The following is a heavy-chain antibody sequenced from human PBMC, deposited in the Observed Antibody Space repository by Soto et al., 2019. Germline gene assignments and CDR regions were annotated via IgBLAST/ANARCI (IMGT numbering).Heavy chain of an antibody. CDR2: ISWNSGSI. D-gene: IGHD6-25*01. J-gene: IGHJ6*03. V-gene: IGHV3-9*01. CDR1: GFTFDDYA. CDR3: AKDSPPRLRAAYYYMGV. Sequence: PGGSLRLSCAASGFTFDDYAMHWVRQAPGKGLEWVSGISWNSGSIGYADSVKGRFTISRDNAKNSLYLQMNSLRAEDTALYYCAKDSPPRLRAAYYYMGVWGKGTTVTVSS.